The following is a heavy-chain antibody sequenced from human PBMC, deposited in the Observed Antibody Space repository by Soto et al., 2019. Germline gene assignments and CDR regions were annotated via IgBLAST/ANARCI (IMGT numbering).Heavy chain of an antibody. CDR1: GGTFSSYA. J-gene: IGHJ6*02. Sequence: SVKVSCKASGGTFSSYAISWVRQAPGQGLEWMGGFNPIFETANYAQKFQGRVTITADESTNTAYMELSSLRSEDTAVYYCTRGITLIRGVIPPGYYYGMDVWGQGATVTVSS. V-gene: IGHV1-69*13. CDR2: FNPIFETA. CDR3: TRGITLIRGVIPPGYYYGMDV. D-gene: IGHD3-10*01.